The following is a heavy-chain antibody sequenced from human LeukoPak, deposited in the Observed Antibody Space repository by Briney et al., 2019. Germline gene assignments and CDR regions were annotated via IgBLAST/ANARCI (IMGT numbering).Heavy chain of an antibody. D-gene: IGHD5-24*01. CDR3: AVAAPIGAAAY. CDR2: INHSGST. CDR1: GGSFSGYY. J-gene: IGHJ4*02. Sequence: PSETLSLTCAVYGGSFSGYYWSWIRQPPGKGLEWIGEINHSGSTNYNPSLKSRVTISVDTSKNQFSLKLSSVTAADTAVSYCAVAAPIGAAAYWGQGTRVTVSS. V-gene: IGHV4-34*01.